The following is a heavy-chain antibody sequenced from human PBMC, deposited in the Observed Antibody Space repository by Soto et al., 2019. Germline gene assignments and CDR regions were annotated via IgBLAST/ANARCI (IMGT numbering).Heavy chain of an antibody. Sequence: EVQLVESGGGLVQPGGSLRLSCVASGFTFNSYSMNWVRQAPGKGLEWISYINSGSTSVFYADSVKGRFTISRDNAKNSLYLQMNNLRAEDTAVYYCASSASPYAYWGQGTLVTVSA. CDR1: GFTFNSYS. J-gene: IGHJ4*02. D-gene: IGHD1-26*01. V-gene: IGHV3-48*01. CDR3: ASSASPYAY. CDR2: INSGSTSV.